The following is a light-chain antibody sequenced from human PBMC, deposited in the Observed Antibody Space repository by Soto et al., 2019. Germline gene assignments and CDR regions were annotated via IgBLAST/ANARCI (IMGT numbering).Light chain of an antibody. V-gene: IGKV3-11*01. J-gene: IGKJ4*01. CDR3: QQRSKWPLT. CDR2: DAS. CDR1: QYVSNK. Sequence: EIVMTQSPATLSVSPGETATLSCRASQYVSNKVAWYQQKPGQAPRLLIYDASNRATGIPARFSGSGSGTDFTLTISSLEPEDFAVYYCQQRSKWPLTFGGGTKVDIK.